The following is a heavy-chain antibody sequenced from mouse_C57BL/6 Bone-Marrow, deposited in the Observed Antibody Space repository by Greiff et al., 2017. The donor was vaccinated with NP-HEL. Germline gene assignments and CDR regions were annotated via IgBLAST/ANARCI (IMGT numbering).Heavy chain of an antibody. J-gene: IGHJ3*01. CDR3: ASTDYSNYASWFAY. D-gene: IGHD2-5*01. CDR1: GYTFTDYY. CDR2: IFPGSGST. V-gene: IGHV1-75*01. Sequence: VQLQQSGPELVKPGASVKISCKASGYTFTDYYINWVKQRPGQGLEWIGWIFPGSGSTYYNEKFKGKATLTVDKSSSTAYMLLSSLTSEDSAVYFCASTDYSNYASWFAYWGQGTLVTVSA.